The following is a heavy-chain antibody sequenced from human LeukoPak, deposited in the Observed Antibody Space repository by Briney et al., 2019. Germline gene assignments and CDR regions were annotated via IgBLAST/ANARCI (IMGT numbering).Heavy chain of an antibody. V-gene: IGHV1-18*01. CDR1: GYTFTSYG. CDR3: WRGPFDSGGFYLDW. J-gene: IGHJ4*02. CDR2: ISAYNGNT. Sequence: GASVKVSCKASGYTFTSYGISWVRQAPGQVLEWMGWISAYNGNTNYAQKLEGRVTMTTDTSTSTAYMELRSLRSDDTAVYYWWRGPFDSGGFYLDWGGRGPLVTVSS. D-gene: IGHD3-22*01.